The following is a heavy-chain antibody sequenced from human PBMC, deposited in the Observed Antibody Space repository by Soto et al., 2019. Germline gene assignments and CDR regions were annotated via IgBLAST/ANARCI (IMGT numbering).Heavy chain of an antibody. D-gene: IGHD3-22*01. V-gene: IGHV4-30-4*01. CDR1: GGSISSGDYY. J-gene: IGHJ4*02. CDR2: IYYSGST. CDR3: ASNYYDSSGHPFDY. Sequence: SETLSLTCTVSGGSISSGDYYWSWIRQPPGKGLEWIGYIYYSGSTYYNPSLRSRVTISVDTSKNQFSLKLSSVTAADTAVYYCASNYYDSSGHPFDYWGQGTLVTVSS.